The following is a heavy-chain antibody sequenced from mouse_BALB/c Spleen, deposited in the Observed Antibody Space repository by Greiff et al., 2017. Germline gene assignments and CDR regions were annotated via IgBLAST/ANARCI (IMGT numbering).Heavy chain of an antibody. CDR1: GFSLTSYG. Sequence: QLKESGPGLVAPSQSLSITCTVSGFSLTSYGVHWVRQPPGKGLEWLGVIWAGGSTNYNSALMSRLSISKDNSKSQVFLKMNSLQTDDTAMYYCARDAYGNYGSYAMDYWGQGTSVTVSS. D-gene: IGHD2-1*01. J-gene: IGHJ4*01. CDR2: IWAGGST. V-gene: IGHV2-9*02. CDR3: ARDAYGNYGSYAMDY.